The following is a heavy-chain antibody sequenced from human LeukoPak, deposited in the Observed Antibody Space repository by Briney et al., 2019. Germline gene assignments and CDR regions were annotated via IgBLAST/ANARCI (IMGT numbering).Heavy chain of an antibody. CDR2: IYHTGET. D-gene: IGHD6-13*01. Sequence: PSETLSLTCTVSGGPINNYYWTWIRESPGKGLEYIGYIYHTGETDYNPSLKSRVTISLDSSKKQFSLKMTSMTAADTAVYYCARERHPGYSSSWYGGRHAFDIWGQGTMVTVSS. CDR1: GGPINNYY. V-gene: IGHV4-59*12. CDR3: ARERHPGYSSSWYGGRHAFDI. J-gene: IGHJ3*02.